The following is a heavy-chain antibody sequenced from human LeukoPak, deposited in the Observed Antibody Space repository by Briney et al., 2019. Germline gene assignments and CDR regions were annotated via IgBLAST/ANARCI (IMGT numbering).Heavy chain of an antibody. J-gene: IGHJ2*01. CDR3: AKAGSNFHWYFDH. D-gene: IGHD3-10*01. Sequence: GGSLRLSCAASGFTFSSYGMHWVRQAPGKGLEWVAFIRYDGSNKYYADSVKGRFTISRDNSKNTLYLQMNSLRAEDTAVYYCAKAGSNFHWYFDHWGRGTLVTVSS. V-gene: IGHV3-30*02. CDR2: IRYDGSNK. CDR1: GFTFSSYG.